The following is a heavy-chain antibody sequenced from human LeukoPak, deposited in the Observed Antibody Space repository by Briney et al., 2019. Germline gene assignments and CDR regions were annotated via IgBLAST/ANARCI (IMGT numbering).Heavy chain of an antibody. Sequence: SETLSLTCAVYGGSFSGYYWSWIRQPPGKGLEWIGEINHSGSTNYNPSLKSRATISVDTSKNQFSLKLSSVTAADTAVYYCASSSWYFDYWGQGTLVTVSS. CDR1: GGSFSGYY. CDR2: INHSGST. J-gene: IGHJ4*02. CDR3: ASSSWYFDY. V-gene: IGHV4-34*01. D-gene: IGHD6-13*01.